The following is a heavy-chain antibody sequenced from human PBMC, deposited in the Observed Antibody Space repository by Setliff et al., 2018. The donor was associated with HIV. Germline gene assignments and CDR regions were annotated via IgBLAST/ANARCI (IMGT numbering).Heavy chain of an antibody. Sequence: PGGSLRLSCAASGFTFSNSGMHWVRQAPGKGLEWVTFIRYDESDKDYADSVKGRFTISRDNSKNTLYLQMNSLRAEDTAVYYCSTDLPSSGFFPDYWGQGTLVTVSS. V-gene: IGHV3-30*02. CDR2: IRYDESDK. J-gene: IGHJ4*02. CDR3: STDLPSSGFFPDY. D-gene: IGHD6-19*01. CDR1: GFTFSNSG.